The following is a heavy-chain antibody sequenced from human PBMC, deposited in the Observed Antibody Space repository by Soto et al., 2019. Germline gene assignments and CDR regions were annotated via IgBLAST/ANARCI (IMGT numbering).Heavy chain of an antibody. D-gene: IGHD3-10*02. CDR2: INEDSSYI. CDR3: VRDLGLYFRSVYMDV. V-gene: IGHV3-21*02. J-gene: IGHJ6*03. CDR1: GFSFISYS. Sequence: EVQLVESGGGLVKPGGSRRLSCAASGFSFISYSMNWVRQAPGKGLEWVSSINEDSSYIYYAHSLRGRFTISRDNAKDSLYLQMTSLRAEDTAVYYCVRDLGLYFRSVYMDVWGDGATVTVSS.